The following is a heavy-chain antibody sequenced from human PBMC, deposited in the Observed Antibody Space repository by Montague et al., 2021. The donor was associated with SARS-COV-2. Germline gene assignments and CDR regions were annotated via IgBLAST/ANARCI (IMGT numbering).Heavy chain of an antibody. D-gene: IGHD3-22*01. CDR3: ARARITMIVVVNAFDI. CDR1: GGSISSGGYY. J-gene: IGHJ3*02. CDR2: IYYSGST. Sequence: TLSLTCTVSGGSISSGGYYWSWIRQHPGKGLEWIGYIYYSGSTYYNPSLKSRVTISVDTSKNQFSLKLSAVTAADTAVYYCARARITMIVVVNAFDIWGQGTMVTVSS. V-gene: IGHV4-31*03.